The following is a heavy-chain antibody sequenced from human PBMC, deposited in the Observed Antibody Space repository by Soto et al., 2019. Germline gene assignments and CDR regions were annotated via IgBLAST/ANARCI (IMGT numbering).Heavy chain of an antibody. D-gene: IGHD4-17*01. CDR1: GFTFSNYK. J-gene: IGHJ4*02. V-gene: IGHV3-48*03. Sequence: GGSLRLSCAASGFTFSNYKMNWVRQAPGKGLEWVSYISSSGSTIHYADSVKGRFTISRDNAKKSLYLQMNSLRAEDTAVYYCARDEYGGAYDYWGQGTLVTVSS. CDR3: ARDEYGGAYDY. CDR2: ISSSGSTI.